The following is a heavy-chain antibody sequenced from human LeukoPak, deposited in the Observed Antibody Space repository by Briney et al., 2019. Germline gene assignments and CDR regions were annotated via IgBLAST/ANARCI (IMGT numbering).Heavy chain of an antibody. CDR3: ARGAGSIDY. D-gene: IGHD1-26*01. CDR2: TFARSNRLN. CDR1: GDCLSSKSAA. Sequence: SQTLSLACAMSGDCLSSKSAAWDWIRQSRSRGLEVLGMTFARSNRLNDYAASATRRMTINPDTSKNQFSLHLTSVTPDDTAVYYCARGAGSIDYWGQGTLVTVSS. J-gene: IGHJ4*02. V-gene: IGHV6-1*01.